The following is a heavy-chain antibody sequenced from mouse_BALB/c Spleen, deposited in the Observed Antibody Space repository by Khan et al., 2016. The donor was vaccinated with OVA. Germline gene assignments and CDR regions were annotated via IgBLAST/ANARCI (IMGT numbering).Heavy chain of an antibody. V-gene: IGHV3-2*02. Sequence: DVQLQESGPGLVKPSQSLSLTCTVTGYSITSDYAWNWIRQFPGNKLEWMGYISYSSNTNYNPSLRSRIYITRDTSKNQFFLQLNSVTTEDTATYYCARVYGGDFDYWGQGTTLTVSS. J-gene: IGHJ2*01. CDR2: ISYSSNT. CDR1: GYSITSDYA. CDR3: ARVYGGDFDY. D-gene: IGHD1-1*01.